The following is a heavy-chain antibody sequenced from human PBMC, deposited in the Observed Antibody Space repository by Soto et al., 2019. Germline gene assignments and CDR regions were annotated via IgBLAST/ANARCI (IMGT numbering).Heavy chain of an antibody. J-gene: IGHJ5*02. Sequence: ASVKVSCKASGYTFTSYDINWVRQATGQGLEWMGWMNPNSGNTGYAQKFQGRVTMTRNTSISTAYMELSSLRSEDTAVYYCARGLAVAGWDNWFDPWGQGTLVTVSS. CDR1: GYTFTSYD. CDR3: ARGLAVAGWDNWFDP. V-gene: IGHV1-8*01. CDR2: MNPNSGNT. D-gene: IGHD6-19*01.